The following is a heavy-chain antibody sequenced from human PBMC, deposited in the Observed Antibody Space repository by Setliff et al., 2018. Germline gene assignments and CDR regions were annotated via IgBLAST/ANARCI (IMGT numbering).Heavy chain of an antibody. Sequence: GGSLRLSCGASGFTYNNDWVSWVRQAPGKGLEWLASINPDGSEKYYAEMFQGRVTMTTDTSTSIVYMELRVLRSEDTAVYYCARDVTGSHSGRLDSWGQGTLVTVSS. CDR1: GFTYNNDW. J-gene: IGHJ4*02. D-gene: IGHD1-26*01. V-gene: IGHV3-7*03. CDR3: ARDVTGSHSGRLDS. CDR2: INPDGSEK.